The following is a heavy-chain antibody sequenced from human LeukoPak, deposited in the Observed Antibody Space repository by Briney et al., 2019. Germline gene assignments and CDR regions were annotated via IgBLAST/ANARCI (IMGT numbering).Heavy chain of an antibody. CDR1: GYTFTSYD. J-gene: IGHJ4*02. Sequence: ASVKVSCKASGYTFTSYDINWVRQATGQGLEWMGIINPSGGSTSYAQKFQGRVTMTRDTSTSTVYTELSSLRSEDTAVYYCARVYRDTARFDYWGQGTLVTVSS. V-gene: IGHV1-46*01. D-gene: IGHD5-18*01. CDR2: INPSGGST. CDR3: ARVYRDTARFDY.